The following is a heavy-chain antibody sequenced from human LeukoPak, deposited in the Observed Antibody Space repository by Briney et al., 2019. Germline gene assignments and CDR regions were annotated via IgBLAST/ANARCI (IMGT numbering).Heavy chain of an antibody. D-gene: IGHD3-22*01. CDR1: GGSISSSSYY. J-gene: IGHJ4*02. CDR2: IYYSGST. Sequence: SETLSLTCTVSGGSISSSSYYWGWIRQPPGKGLEWIGSIYYSGSTYYNPSLKSRVTISVDTSKNQFSLKLSSATAADTAVYYCARHTYYYDSSGYLGPYYFDYWGQGTLVTVSS. CDR3: ARHTYYYDSSGYLGPYYFDY. V-gene: IGHV4-39*01.